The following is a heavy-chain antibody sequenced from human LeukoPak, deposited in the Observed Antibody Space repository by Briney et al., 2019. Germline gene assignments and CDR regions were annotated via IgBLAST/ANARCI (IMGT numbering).Heavy chain of an antibody. CDR2: IYSGGST. D-gene: IGHD3-10*01. Sequence: GGSLRLSCAASGFTVSSNYMSWVRQAPGKGLEWVSVIYSGGSTYYADSVKGRSTISRDNSKNTLYLQMNSLRAEDTAVYYCARDLYGSGSYLGYWGQGTLVTVSS. CDR3: ARDLYGSGSYLGY. V-gene: IGHV3-53*01. CDR1: GFTVSSNY. J-gene: IGHJ4*02.